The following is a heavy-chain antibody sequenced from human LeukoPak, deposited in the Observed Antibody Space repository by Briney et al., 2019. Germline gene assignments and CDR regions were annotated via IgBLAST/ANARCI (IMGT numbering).Heavy chain of an antibody. CDR1: GFTFRSHA. Sequence: PGTSLRLSCATSGFTFRSHAMHWVRQSPGKGLEWVANIKQDGSEKYYVDSVKGRFTISRDNAKNSLYLQMNSLRAEDTAVYYCARSRNPSIRHYFDYWGQGTLVTVSS. V-gene: IGHV3-7*01. CDR3: ARSRNPSIRHYFDY. J-gene: IGHJ4*02. D-gene: IGHD1-14*01. CDR2: IKQDGSEK.